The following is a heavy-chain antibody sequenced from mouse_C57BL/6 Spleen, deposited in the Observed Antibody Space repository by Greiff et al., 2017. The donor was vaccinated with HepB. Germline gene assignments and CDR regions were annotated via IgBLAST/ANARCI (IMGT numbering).Heavy chain of an antibody. CDR1: GFTFSDYY. J-gene: IGHJ2*01. V-gene: IGHV5-12*01. Sequence: EVKLVESGGGLVQPGGSLKLSCAASGFTFSDYYMYWVRQTPEKRLEWVAYISNGGGSTYYPDTVKGRFTISRDNAKNTLYLQMSRLKSEDTAMYYCARHGYYGLDYWGQGTTLTVSS. D-gene: IGHD1-1*01. CDR3: ARHGYYGLDY. CDR2: ISNGGGST.